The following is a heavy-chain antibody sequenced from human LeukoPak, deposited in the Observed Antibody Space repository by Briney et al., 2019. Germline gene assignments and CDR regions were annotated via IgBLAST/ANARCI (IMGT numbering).Heavy chain of an antibody. J-gene: IGHJ4*02. D-gene: IGHD2-8*01. CDR3: ARERGSSGGNTNGYFDN. CDR1: EFTFSNYA. V-gene: IGHV3-23*01. Sequence: GGSQRIPCAASEFTFSNYAMSWVRQAPGKGLEWVSVISGSGGTTYSADSVKGRLTISRDNSKNTLYLQMNSLRAEDTAAYYCARERGSSGGNTNGYFDNWGQGALVTVSS. CDR2: ISGSGGTT.